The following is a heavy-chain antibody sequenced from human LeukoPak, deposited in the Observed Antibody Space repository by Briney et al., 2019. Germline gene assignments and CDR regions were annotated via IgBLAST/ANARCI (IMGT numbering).Heavy chain of an antibody. CDR1: GGSISSGGYY. D-gene: IGHD1-14*01. V-gene: IGHV4-61*02. CDR3: ARDRPGYWYFDL. Sequence: SQTLSLTCTVSGGSISSGGYYWSWIRQPAGKGLEWIGRVYTSGSTNYNPSLKSRVTISLDTSKNQFSLNLRSVTAADTAVYYCARDRPGYWYFDLWGRGTLVTVSS. J-gene: IGHJ2*01. CDR2: VYTSGST.